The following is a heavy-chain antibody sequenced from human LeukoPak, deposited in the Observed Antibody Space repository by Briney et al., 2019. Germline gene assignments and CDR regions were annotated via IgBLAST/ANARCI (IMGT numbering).Heavy chain of an antibody. CDR3: ARGGRRWLQPAQFDY. Sequence: SETLSLTCAVDGESFGGYYWSWIRQPPGKGLEWIGEINHFGTTNYNPSLESRVTMSVDTSKREFSLKVNSVTAADTALYFCARGGRRWLQPAQFDYWGQGTLVTVSS. CDR1: GESFGGYY. V-gene: IGHV4-34*01. J-gene: IGHJ4*02. D-gene: IGHD5-12*01. CDR2: INHFGTT.